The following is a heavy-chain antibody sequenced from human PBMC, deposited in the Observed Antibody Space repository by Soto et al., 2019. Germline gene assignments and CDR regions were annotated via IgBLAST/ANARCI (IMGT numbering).Heavy chain of an antibody. CDR3: ARDQSPSRGWPGMDV. Sequence: SLPVSCKDSGGTLSSCVIIWVRPDPGQGLEWMGGIIPIFGTANYAQKFQGRVTITADESTSTAYMELSSLRPDDTAVYDCARDQSPSRGWPGMDVWGQGTTVSVS. D-gene: IGHD6-19*01. CDR1: GGTLSSCV. CDR2: IIPIFGTA. V-gene: IGHV1-69*01. J-gene: IGHJ6*02.